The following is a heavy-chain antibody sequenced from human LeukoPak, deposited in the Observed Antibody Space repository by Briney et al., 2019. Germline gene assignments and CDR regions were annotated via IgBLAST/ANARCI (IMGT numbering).Heavy chain of an antibody. CDR3: AKEYYYDSSGPVDY. CDR1: GFTFSIYA. Sequence: GGSLRLSCAASGFTFSIYAMSWVRQAPGKGLQWVSSITSSGDGTYYADSVKGRFTISRDNSENMLYLQMNSLRVEDTAVYYCAKEYYYDSSGPVDYWGQGTLVTVSS. V-gene: IGHV3-23*01. D-gene: IGHD3-22*01. J-gene: IGHJ4*02. CDR2: ITSSGDGT.